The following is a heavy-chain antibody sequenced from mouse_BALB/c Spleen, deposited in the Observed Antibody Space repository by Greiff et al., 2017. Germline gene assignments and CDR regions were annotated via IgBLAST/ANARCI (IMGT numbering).Heavy chain of an antibody. CDR1: GYTFTDYE. Sequence: VKLQESGAELVRPGASVTLSCKASGYTFTDYEMHWVKQTPVHGLEWIGAIDPETGGTAYNQKFKGKATLTADKSSSTAYMELRSLTSEDSAVYYCTRTSPFAYWGQGTLVTVSA. V-gene: IGHV1-15*01. J-gene: IGHJ3*01. CDR2: IDPETGGT. CDR3: TRTSPFAY.